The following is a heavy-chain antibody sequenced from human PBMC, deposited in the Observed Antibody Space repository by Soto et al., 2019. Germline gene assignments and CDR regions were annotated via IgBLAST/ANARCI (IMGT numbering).Heavy chain of an antibody. Sequence: EVQLVESGGGLVQPWGSLRLSCAASGFTFSSYWMHWFRQAPGKGLGWASRINTDGSSTSYADSVKGRFTISRDNAKNTLYVPMNSLRADDTAVYYCARGGCSRTSCYSLDYWGHGTLVTVSS. CDR3: ARGGCSRTSCYSLDY. D-gene: IGHD2-2*02. J-gene: IGHJ4*01. CDR1: GFTFSSYW. V-gene: IGHV3-74*01. CDR2: INTDGSST.